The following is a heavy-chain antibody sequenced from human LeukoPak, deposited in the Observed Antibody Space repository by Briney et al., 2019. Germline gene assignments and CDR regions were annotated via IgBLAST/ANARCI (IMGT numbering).Heavy chain of an antibody. J-gene: IGHJ5*02. Sequence: GGSLRLSCAASGFTFSNYAMSWVRQAPGRRLEWVSAINAGDFSTYYGDSVRGRFTISRDNYRNILYLQMNSLRAEDTAVYFCAKDPLRLYTSLSGWFDPWGQGTLVTVSS. CDR1: GFTFSNYA. CDR3: AKDPLRLYTSLSGWFDP. V-gene: IGHV3-23*01. CDR2: INAGDFST. D-gene: IGHD2-2*01.